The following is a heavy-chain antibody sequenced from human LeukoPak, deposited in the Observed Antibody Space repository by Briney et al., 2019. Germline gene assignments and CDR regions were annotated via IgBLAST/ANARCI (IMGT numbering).Heavy chain of an antibody. CDR3: ARVNRVGANSDY. CDR2: INSDGSST. CDR1: GFTFSSYW. D-gene: IGHD1-26*01. J-gene: IGHJ4*02. Sequence: GGPLRLSCAASGFTFSSYWMHWVRQAPGKGLVWVSRINSDGSSTSYADSVKGRFTISRDNAKNTLYLQMNSLRAEDTAVYYCARVNRVGANSDYWGQGTLVTVSS. V-gene: IGHV3-74*01.